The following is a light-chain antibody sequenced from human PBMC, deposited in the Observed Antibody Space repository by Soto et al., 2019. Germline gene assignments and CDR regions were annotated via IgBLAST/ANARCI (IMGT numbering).Light chain of an antibody. V-gene: IGKV3-20*01. Sequence: IVLTHSPGTLSLSPGETAALSGRASHTVNSDYLAWFQQRPGQAPRLLIFATSRRATGIPDRFSGGGSGTDFTLTISRLEPEDFAVYYCQQYGNSPITFGQGTRLEIK. CDR1: HTVNSDY. CDR2: ATS. CDR3: QQYGNSPIT. J-gene: IGKJ5*01.